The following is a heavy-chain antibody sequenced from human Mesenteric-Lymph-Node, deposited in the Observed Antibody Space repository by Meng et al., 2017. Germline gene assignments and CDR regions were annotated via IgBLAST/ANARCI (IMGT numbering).Heavy chain of an antibody. J-gene: IGHJ4*02. Sequence: GESLKISCAASGFTFSSYAMSWVRQAPGKGLEWVANIKQDGSEKYYVDSVKGRFTISRDNAKNSLYLQMNSLRAEDTAVYYCARLTGYSSSWSDYWGQGTLVTVSS. V-gene: IGHV3-7*01. D-gene: IGHD6-13*01. CDR1: GFTFSSYA. CDR2: IKQDGSEK. CDR3: ARLTGYSSSWSDY.